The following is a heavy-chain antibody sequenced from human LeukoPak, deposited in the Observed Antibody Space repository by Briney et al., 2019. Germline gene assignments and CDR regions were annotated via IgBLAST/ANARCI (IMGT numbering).Heavy chain of an antibody. CDR3: ARDPTNTSGRYAFFDY. J-gene: IGHJ4*02. Sequence: ASVTVSCKASGYTFNKHGISWVRQAPGQGLEWMGWISCYNGDTHYAQKFQGRVTMTTDTSTTTAYMELRSLRSDDTALYYCARDPTNTSGRYAFFDYWSQGTLVTVSS. CDR1: GYTFNKHG. CDR2: ISCYNGDT. V-gene: IGHV1-18*01. D-gene: IGHD6-19*01.